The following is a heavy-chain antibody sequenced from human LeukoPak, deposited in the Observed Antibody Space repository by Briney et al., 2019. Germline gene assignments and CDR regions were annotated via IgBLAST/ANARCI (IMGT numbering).Heavy chain of an antibody. CDR1: GFTFSSYA. V-gene: IGHV3-23*01. D-gene: IGHD6-19*01. CDR2: ISGSGGST. Sequence: PGGSLRLSCAASGFTFSSYAMSWVRRAQGKGLEGVSAISGSGGSTYYADSVKGRFTISRDNSKNTLYLQMNSLRAEDTAVYYCAKGRSGWLTREFDYWGQGTLVTVSS. CDR3: AKGRSGWLTREFDY. J-gene: IGHJ4*02.